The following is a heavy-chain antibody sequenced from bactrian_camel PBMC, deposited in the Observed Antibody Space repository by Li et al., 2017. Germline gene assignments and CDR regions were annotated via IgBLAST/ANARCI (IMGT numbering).Heavy chain of an antibody. J-gene: IGHJ6*01. CDR3: TKGGTGANDERDEYDVLELLMKEFGY. D-gene: IGHD4*01. CDR1: AYTPSANC. V-gene: IGHV3S1*01. CDR2: IGTSNGRT. Sequence: HVQLVESGGGSVQTGGSLRLSCEASAYTPSANCVGWFRQAPGKEREGIALIGTSNGRTYYHASVHGRFTIAQDNAKNTVIPQMNSLKSEDTALYFCTKGGTGANDERDEYDVLELLMKEFGYWGQGTQVTVS.